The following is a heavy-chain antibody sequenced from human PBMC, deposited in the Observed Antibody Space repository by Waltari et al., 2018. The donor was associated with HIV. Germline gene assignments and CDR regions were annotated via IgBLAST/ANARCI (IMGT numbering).Heavy chain of an antibody. CDR2: ISPRKST. D-gene: IGHD4-17*01. CDR1: GGSFSGYY. V-gene: IGHV4-34*01. J-gene: IGHJ5*01. Sequence: QMQLQQWGAGPLKPSETLSLTCAVQGGSFSGYYWSWIRQPPGKRLEWHGEISPRKSTKYNPSLKSRVTISVDTSKNQFSLRLKSVTAADTAVFYCASRGAPTPVTTDSWGQGTLVIVSS. CDR3: ASRGAPTPVTTDS.